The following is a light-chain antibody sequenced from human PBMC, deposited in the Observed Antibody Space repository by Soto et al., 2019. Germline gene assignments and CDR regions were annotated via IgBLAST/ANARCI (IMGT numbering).Light chain of an antibody. Sequence: EIVMTQSPATLYVSPGERATLSCRASQRISTNLAWYQQKPGQAPRLLIYGASTRATGIPARFSGSGSETEFTLTISSLQSEDFAVYYCQHYNNWPPYTFGQGTKLEIK. CDR2: GAS. V-gene: IGKV3-15*01. J-gene: IGKJ2*01. CDR1: QRISTN. CDR3: QHYNNWPPYT.